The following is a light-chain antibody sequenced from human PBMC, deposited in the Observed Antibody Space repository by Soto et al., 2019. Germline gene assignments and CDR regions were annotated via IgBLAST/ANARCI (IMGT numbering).Light chain of an antibody. V-gene: IGKV1-5*03. CDR2: KAS. Sequence: IQMTQSPSTLSASVGDRVTITCRASQSISIWLAWDGQKPGKAPNILIYKASSLETGVPSRFSGSGSGTELTLTISSLQPDDFATYYCQQYSTYTTRTFGQGTKVDIK. CDR3: QQYSTYTTRT. J-gene: IGKJ1*01. CDR1: QSISIW.